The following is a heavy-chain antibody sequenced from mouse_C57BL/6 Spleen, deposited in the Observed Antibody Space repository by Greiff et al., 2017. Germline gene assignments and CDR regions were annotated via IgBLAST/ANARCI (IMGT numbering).Heavy chain of an antibody. V-gene: IGHV1-4*01. J-gene: IGHJ2*01. CDR2: INPSSGYT. CDR1: GYTFTSYT. Sequence: QVQLQQSGAELARPGASVKMSCKASGYTFTSYTMHWVKQRPGQGLEWIGNINPSSGYTKYNQKFKEKATLTAEKSSSTAYMQLSSLTSEDSAVYYCARWGLTTVVADYWGQGTTLTVSS. D-gene: IGHD1-1*01. CDR3: ARWGLTTVVADY.